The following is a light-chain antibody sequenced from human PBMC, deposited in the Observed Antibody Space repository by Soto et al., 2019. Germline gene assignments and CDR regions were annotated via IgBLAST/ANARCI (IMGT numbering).Light chain of an antibody. Sequence: DIQMTQSPSTLSASVGDRVTITCRASQSISSWLAWYQQKPGKAPKLLIYDASSLESGVPSRFSGSGSGTEFTLTNSSLQPDDFATYYCQQYNSYPWTFGRGTKVDIK. V-gene: IGKV1-5*01. CDR2: DAS. J-gene: IGKJ1*01. CDR1: QSISSW. CDR3: QQYNSYPWT.